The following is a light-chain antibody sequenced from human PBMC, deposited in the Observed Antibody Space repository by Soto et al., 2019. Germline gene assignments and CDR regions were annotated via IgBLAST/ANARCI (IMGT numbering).Light chain of an antibody. CDR3: QQYGTSPRT. V-gene: IGKV3-20*01. Sequence: EIVLTQSPGTLSLSPGERATLSCRASQSVSSSYLAWYQQKPGRAPRLLIYDASRRATGIPDRFSGSGSGTDFTLTISRLEPEDFAVYYCQQYGTSPRTFGQGTKVEIK. J-gene: IGKJ1*01. CDR2: DAS. CDR1: QSVSSSY.